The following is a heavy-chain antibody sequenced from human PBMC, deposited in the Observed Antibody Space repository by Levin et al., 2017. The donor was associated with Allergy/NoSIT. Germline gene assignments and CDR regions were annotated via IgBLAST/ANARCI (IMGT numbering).Heavy chain of an antibody. V-gene: IGHV3-48*01. CDR2: ISSSSSTI. D-gene: IGHD3-9*01. J-gene: IGHJ3*02. CDR1: GFTFSSYS. CDR3: ARGRTYYDILPPFGI. Sequence: GGSLRLSCAASGFTFSSYSMNWVRQAPGKGLEWVSYISSSSSTIYYADSVKGRFTISRDNAKNSLYLQMNSLRAEDTAVYYCARGRTYYDILPPFGIWGQGTMVTVSS.